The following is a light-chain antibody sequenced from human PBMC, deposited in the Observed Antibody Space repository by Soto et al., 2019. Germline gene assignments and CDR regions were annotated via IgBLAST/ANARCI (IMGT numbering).Light chain of an antibody. CDR3: QQYYSYWT. CDR1: QSIGRW. CDR2: DAS. Sequence: DIQMTQSPSTLSAFVVDTVTVTFRASQSIGRWLAWYQQKPGKAPKLLIFDASTLENGVPARFSGSRSGPEFSLTISSLQPDDFATYYCQQYYSYWTFGQGTKVDI. J-gene: IGKJ1*01. V-gene: IGKV1-5*01.